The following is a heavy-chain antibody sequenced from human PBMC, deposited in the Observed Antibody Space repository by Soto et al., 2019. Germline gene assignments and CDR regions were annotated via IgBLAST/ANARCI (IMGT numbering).Heavy chain of an antibody. J-gene: IGHJ5*02. Sequence: GGSLRLSCAASGFTFSSYAMHWVRQAPGKGLEWVAVISYDGSNKYYADSVKGRFTISRDNSKNTLYLQMNSLRAEDTAVYYCARIAVAGNLWFDPWGQGTLVTVSS. CDR1: GFTFSSYA. D-gene: IGHD6-19*01. CDR2: ISYDGSNK. V-gene: IGHV3-30-3*01. CDR3: ARIAVAGNLWFDP.